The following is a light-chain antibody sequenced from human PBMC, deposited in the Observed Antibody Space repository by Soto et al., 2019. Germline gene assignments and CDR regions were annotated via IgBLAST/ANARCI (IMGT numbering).Light chain of an antibody. CDR1: QSISSW. CDR3: QQYNSYSPST. CDR2: KAS. V-gene: IGKV1-5*03. J-gene: IGKJ1*01. Sequence: DIQMTQSPSTLSASVGDRVTITCRASQSISSWLAWYQQKPGKAPKLLIYKASSLESGVPSRFSGSGSWTEFTLTISSLQPDDFATYYCQQYNSYSPSTFGQGTKVEIK.